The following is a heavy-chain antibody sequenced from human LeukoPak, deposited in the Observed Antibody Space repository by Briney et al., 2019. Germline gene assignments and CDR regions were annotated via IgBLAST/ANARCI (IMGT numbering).Heavy chain of an antibody. CDR2: INPSAGST. Sequence: ASVKVSCKASGYSFITYYIHWVRQAPGQGLEWMGTINPSAGSTTNAQKFQGRVSMTRDTSTSTTYMELSSLRPEDTAVYYCAGGAGIVPAAPFDYWGQGTLGTVSS. D-gene: IGHD2-2*01. CDR3: AGGAGIVPAAPFDY. CDR1: GYSFITYY. V-gene: IGHV1-46*01. J-gene: IGHJ4*02.